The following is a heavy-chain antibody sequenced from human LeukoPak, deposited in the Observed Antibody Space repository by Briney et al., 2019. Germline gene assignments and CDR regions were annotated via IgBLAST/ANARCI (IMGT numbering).Heavy chain of an antibody. J-gene: IGHJ3*02. CDR2: ISSSGSTI. CDR3: AKDLRYSGSPRAFDI. D-gene: IGHD1-26*01. V-gene: IGHV3-11*01. CDR1: GFTFSDYY. Sequence: GGSLRLSCAASGFTFSDYYMSWIRQAPGKGLEWVSYISSSGSTIYYADSVKGRFTISRDNAKNSLYLQMNSLRAEDTAVYYCAKDLRYSGSPRAFDIWGRGTMVTVSS.